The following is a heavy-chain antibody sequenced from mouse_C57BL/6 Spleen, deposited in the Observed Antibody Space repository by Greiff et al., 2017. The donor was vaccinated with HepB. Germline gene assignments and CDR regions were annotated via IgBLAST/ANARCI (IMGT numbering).Heavy chain of an antibody. CDR3: ASGSYYYGSTYAMDY. Sequence: EVQLPQSGPELVKPGASVKIPCKASGYTFTDYNMDWVKQSHGKSLEWLGDINPNNGGTIHNQKFKGKATLTVYKSSSTAYMELRSLTSEDTAVSYCASGSYYYGSTYAMDYWGQGTAVTVSS. CDR1: GYTFTDYN. J-gene: IGHJ4*01. V-gene: IGHV1-18*01. CDR2: INPNNGGT. D-gene: IGHD1-1*01.